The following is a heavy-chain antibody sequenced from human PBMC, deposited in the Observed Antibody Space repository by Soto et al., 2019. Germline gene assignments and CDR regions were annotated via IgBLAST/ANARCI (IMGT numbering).Heavy chain of an antibody. CDR1: GYTFTTYG. J-gene: IGHJ4*02. CDR2: ISAYNGGT. Sequence: ASVKVSCKASGYTFTTYGIRWVRQAPGQGLEWMGWISAYNGGTNYAQKFQDRLTMTTDTSTSTAYMELRSLRSDDTAVYFCARATNASNWDYWGQGTLVTVSS. V-gene: IGHV1-18*01. CDR3: ARATNASNWDY. D-gene: IGHD6-13*01.